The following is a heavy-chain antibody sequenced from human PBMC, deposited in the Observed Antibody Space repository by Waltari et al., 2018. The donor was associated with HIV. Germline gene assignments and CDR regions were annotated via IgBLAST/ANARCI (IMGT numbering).Heavy chain of an antibody. CDR1: GFTFSSYG. V-gene: IGHV3-30*02. D-gene: IGHD2-15*01. CDR2: IRYDGSKK. CDR3: ATNIVVAATGTFDY. Sequence: QVQLVESGGGVVQPGGSLRLSCAASGFTFSSYGMHWVRQAPGKGLEWVTVIRYDGSKKHYADSLKGGFTISRDNSDNTLYLEMNSLRTEDTAVYYCATNIVVAATGTFDYWGQGTRVIVTA. J-gene: IGHJ4*02.